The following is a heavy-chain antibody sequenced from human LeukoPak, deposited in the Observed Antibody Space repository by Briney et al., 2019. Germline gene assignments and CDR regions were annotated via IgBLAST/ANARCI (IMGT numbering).Heavy chain of an antibody. J-gene: IGHJ4*02. CDR3: VKDTPLDSEYYFDS. CDR2: ISDSGDTT. CDR1: GFTFSSCD. D-gene: IGHD3/OR15-3a*01. V-gene: IGHV3-23*01. Sequence: GGSLRLSCAASGFTFSSCDMTWGRQGPGTGLERVSIISDSGDTTYADSVKGRFTISRDNSKNTLELQMNSLRVEDTAVYYCVKDTPLDSEYYFDSWGQGTLVTVSS.